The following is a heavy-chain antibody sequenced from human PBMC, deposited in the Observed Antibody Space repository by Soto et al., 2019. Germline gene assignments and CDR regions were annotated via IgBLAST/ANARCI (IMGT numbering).Heavy chain of an antibody. J-gene: IGHJ5*02. V-gene: IGHV4-31*03. CDR2: FYYSGST. CDR3: ARSVFP. CDR1: GGSISTGGYY. Sequence: QVQLQESGPGLVKPSQTLSLTCTVSGGSISTGGYYWNWSRQHPGKGLEWIGYFYYSGSTYYNPSLKSRVTISVNTSMNQFSLKLSPVTAVDTAVYYCARSVFPWGQGTLVTVSS.